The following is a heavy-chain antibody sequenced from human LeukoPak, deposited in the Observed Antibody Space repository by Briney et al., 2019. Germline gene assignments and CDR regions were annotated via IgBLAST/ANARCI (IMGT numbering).Heavy chain of an antibody. CDR2: FDPEDGET. J-gene: IGHJ5*02. V-gene: IGHV1-24*01. D-gene: IGHD6-13*01. CDR1: GYTLTELS. CDR3: ARVVDEHQLQTGWFDP. Sequence: ASVKVSCKVSGYTLTELSMHWVRQAPGKGLEWMGGFDPEDGETIYAQKFQGRVTMTEDTSTDTAYMELSSLRSDDTAVYYCARVVDEHQLQTGWFDPWGQGTLVTVSS.